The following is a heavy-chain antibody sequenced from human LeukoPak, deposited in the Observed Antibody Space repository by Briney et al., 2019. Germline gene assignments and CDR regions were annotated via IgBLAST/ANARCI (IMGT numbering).Heavy chain of an antibody. D-gene: IGHD6-19*01. CDR3: ARGGFIAVAGTTLHYFDY. Sequence: PSETLSLTCTVSGGSISSSSYYWGWIRQPPGKGLEWIGCIYYSGSTYYNPSLKSRVTISVDTSKNQFSLKLSSVTAADTAVYYCARGGFIAVAGTTLHYFDYWGQGTLVTVSS. CDR1: GGSISSSSYY. J-gene: IGHJ4*02. V-gene: IGHV4-39*07. CDR2: IYYSGST.